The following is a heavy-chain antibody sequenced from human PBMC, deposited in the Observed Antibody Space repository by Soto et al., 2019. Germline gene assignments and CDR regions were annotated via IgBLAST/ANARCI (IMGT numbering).Heavy chain of an antibody. CDR1: GFTFSSYG. CDR3: AKNRSPVLRFFDY. D-gene: IGHD3-3*01. V-gene: IGHV3-30*18. CDR2: ISYDGSNK. J-gene: IGHJ4*02. Sequence: QVQLVESGGGVVQPGRSLRLSCAASGFTFSSYGMHWVRQAPGKGLEWVAVISYDGSNKYYADSVKGRFTISRDNSKNTLYLQMNSLRAEDTAVYYCAKNRSPVLRFFDYWGQGTLVTVS.